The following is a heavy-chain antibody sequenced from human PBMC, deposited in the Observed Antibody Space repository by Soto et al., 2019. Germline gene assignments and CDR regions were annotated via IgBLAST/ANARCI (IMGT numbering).Heavy chain of an antibody. Sequence: QVQLVQSGADVKRPGASLKVSCKASGYTFTSYYMHWVRQAPGQGLEWMGIINPSGGGTDYAQKFQGRVTMTRDTSTSTVYMDLSSLSSEDTAVYYCARDSTLAYWGQGTLVTVSS. V-gene: IGHV1-46*01. CDR3: ARDSTLAY. CDR1: GYTFTSYY. CDR2: INPSGGGT. J-gene: IGHJ4*02.